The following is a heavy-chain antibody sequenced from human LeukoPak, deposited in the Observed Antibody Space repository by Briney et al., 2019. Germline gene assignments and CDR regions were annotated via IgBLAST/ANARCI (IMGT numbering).Heavy chain of an antibody. CDR3: ARVGTYSSSPFDP. J-gene: IGHJ5*02. CDR2: IYSGGST. CDR1: GFTFSSYA. Sequence: GGSLRLSCSVSGFTFSSYAMSWVRQAPGKGLEWVSVIYSGGSTYYADSVKGRFTISRDNSKNTLYLQMNSLRAEDTAVYYCARVGTYSSSPFDPWGQGTLVTVSS. V-gene: IGHV3-53*01. D-gene: IGHD6-13*01.